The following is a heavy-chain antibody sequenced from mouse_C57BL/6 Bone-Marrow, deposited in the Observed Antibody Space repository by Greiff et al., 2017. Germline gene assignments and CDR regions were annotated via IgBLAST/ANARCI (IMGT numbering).Heavy chain of an antibody. J-gene: IGHJ4*01. V-gene: IGHV1-19*01. Sequence: EVMLVESGPVLVKPGASVKMSCKASGYTFTDYYMNWVKQSHGKSLEWIGVINPYNGGTSSNQKFKGKATLTVDKSSSTAYMELNSLTSEDSAVYYCARRAYYYYAMDYWGQGTSVTVSS. CDR2: INPYNGGT. CDR1: GYTFTDYY. CDR3: ARRAYYYYAMDY.